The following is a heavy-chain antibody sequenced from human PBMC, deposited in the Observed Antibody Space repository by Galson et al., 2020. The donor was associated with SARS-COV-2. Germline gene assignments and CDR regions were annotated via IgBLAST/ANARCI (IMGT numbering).Heavy chain of an antibody. Sequence: SETLSLTCAVSGYSISTTNYWGWVRQPPGKGLEWIGSIYPSGITYYTPSLKSRLTISLDTSKNQFSLRLDSVTAADTALYYCARQGVNMIVLVTVPGWYFDLWGRGTLVTVSS. CDR1: GYSISTTNY. CDR3: ARQGVNMIVLVTVPGWYFDL. V-gene: IGHV4-38-2*01. J-gene: IGHJ2*01. CDR2: IYPSGIT. D-gene: IGHD3-22*01.